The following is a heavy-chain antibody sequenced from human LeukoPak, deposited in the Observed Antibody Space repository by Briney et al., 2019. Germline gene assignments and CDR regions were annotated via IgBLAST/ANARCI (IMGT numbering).Heavy chain of an antibody. J-gene: IGHJ5*02. Sequence: PSETLSLTYTVSGGSISSYYWSWIRQPPGKGLEWIGYIYTSGSTNYNPSLKSRVTISVDTSKNQFSLKLSSVTAADTAVYYCARLNLEWLSGWFDPWGQGTLVTVSS. CDR1: GGSISSYY. V-gene: IGHV4-4*09. D-gene: IGHD3-3*01. CDR2: IYTSGST. CDR3: ARLNLEWLSGWFDP.